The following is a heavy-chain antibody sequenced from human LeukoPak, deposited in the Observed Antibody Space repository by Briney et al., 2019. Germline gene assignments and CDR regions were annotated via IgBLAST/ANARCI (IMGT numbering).Heavy chain of an antibody. V-gene: IGHV3-11*01. CDR3: AREIFHYGGNSYFDR. CDR2: ISRTSNTI. D-gene: IGHD4-23*01. CDR1: GFIFGDHY. J-gene: IGHJ4*02. Sequence: PGGSLRLSCAASGFIFGDHYMSWIRQAPGKGLEWISYISRTSNTIYYADSVKGRFTISRDNAKNSVYLEMNSLRVEDTAVYYCAREIFHYGGNSYFDRWGQGTLVTVSS.